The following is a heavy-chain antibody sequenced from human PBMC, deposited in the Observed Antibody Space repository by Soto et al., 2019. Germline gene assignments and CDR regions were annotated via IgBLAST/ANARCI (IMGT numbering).Heavy chain of an antibody. CDR1: GFTFSSYG. CDR2: ISYDGSNK. CDR3: ANSETFGDAFDI. Sequence: GGSLRLSCAASGFTFSSYGMHWVRQAPGKGLEWVAVISYDGSNKYYADSVKGRFTISRDNSKNTLYLQMNSLRAEDTAVYYCANSETFGDAFDIWGQGTMVTVSS. J-gene: IGHJ3*02. D-gene: IGHD3-10*01. V-gene: IGHV3-30*18.